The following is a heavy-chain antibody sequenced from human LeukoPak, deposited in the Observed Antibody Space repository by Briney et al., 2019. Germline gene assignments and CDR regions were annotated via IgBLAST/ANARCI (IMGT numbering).Heavy chain of an antibody. CDR1: GGSISSGDYY. Sequence: PSETLSLTCTVSGGSISSGDYYWSWLRQPPGKGLEWIGYIYYSGSTYYNPSLKSLVTISVDTSKNQFSLKLSSVTAADTAVYYCARDGYCSGGSCSRGDRYFDYWGQGTLVTVSS. CDR2: IYYSGST. J-gene: IGHJ4*02. V-gene: IGHV4-30-4*01. D-gene: IGHD2-15*01. CDR3: ARDGYCSGGSCSRGDRYFDY.